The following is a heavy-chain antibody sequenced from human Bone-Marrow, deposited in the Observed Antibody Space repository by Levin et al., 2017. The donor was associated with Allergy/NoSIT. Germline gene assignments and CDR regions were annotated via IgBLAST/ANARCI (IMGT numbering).Heavy chain of an antibody. V-gene: IGHV4-34*01. D-gene: IGHD2-8*01. CDR1: GGSFNDLY. Sequence: PSETLSLTCAVSGGSFNDLYWSWIRQSPGKGLEWIGEVTHSGSTEYNPSLKSRVTISVDSSKKQFSLKLTSVTAADTAVYYCASLHCNNRGGCFGDDWFDSWGQGTLVTVSS. CDR2: VTHSGST. CDR3: ASLHCNNRGGCFGDDWFDS. J-gene: IGHJ5*01.